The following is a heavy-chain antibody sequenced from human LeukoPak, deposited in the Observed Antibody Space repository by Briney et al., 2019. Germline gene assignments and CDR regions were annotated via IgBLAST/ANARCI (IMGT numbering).Heavy chain of an antibody. V-gene: IGHV4-59*08. Sequence: SETLSLTCTVSGGSIGSNYWTWIRQPPGKGLEYIGYIYYTGGTNYNPSLKSRVTISVDTSKNQFSQKLSSVTAADTAVYYCAKVASYWYFDLWGRGTLVTVSS. CDR2: IYYTGGT. CDR1: GGSIGSNY. CDR3: AKVASYWYFDL. J-gene: IGHJ2*01.